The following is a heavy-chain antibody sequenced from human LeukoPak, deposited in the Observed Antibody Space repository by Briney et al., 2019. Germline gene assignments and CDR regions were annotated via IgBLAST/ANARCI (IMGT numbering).Heavy chain of an antibody. Sequence: SETLSLTCTVSGGSISSSSHYWGWIRQPPGKGLEGIGSIYYSGSTYYNPSLKSRVTISVDTSKNQFSLKLSSVTAADTAVYYCARVEQWLVDLIGYFDYWGQGTLVTVSS. CDR3: ARVEQWLVDLIGYFDY. CDR2: IYYSGST. D-gene: IGHD6-19*01. J-gene: IGHJ4*02. CDR1: GGSISSSSHY. V-gene: IGHV4-39*01.